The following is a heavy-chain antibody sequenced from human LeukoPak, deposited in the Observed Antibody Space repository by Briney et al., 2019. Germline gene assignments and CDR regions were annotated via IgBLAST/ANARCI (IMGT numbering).Heavy chain of an antibody. CDR1: GGSISSYY. CDR3: ARSSRDYVWGSLTLDY. CDR2: IYYGGST. Sequence: KPSETLSLTCTVSGGSISSYYWSWIRQPPGKGLEWIGYIYYGGSTNYNPSLKSRVTISVDTSKNQFSLKLSSVTAADTAVYYCARSSRDYVWGSLTLDYWGQGTLVTVSS. V-gene: IGHV4-59*01. D-gene: IGHD3-16*01. J-gene: IGHJ4*02.